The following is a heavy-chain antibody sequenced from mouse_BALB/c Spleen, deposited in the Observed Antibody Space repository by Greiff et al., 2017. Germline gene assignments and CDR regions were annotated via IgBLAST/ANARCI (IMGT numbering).Heavy chain of an antibody. CDR3: ARGRYGNYEGYAMDD. CDR2: ISSGGST. CDR1: GFTFSSYA. V-gene: IGHV5-6-5*01. J-gene: IGHJ4*01. D-gene: IGHD2-1*01. Sequence: EVMLVESGGGLVKPGGSLRLSCAASGFTFSSYAMSWVRQTPEKRLEWVASISSGGSTYYPDSVKGRFTISRDNARNILYLQMRSLRSEDTAMYYCARGRYGNYEGYAMDDWGQGTSVTVSS.